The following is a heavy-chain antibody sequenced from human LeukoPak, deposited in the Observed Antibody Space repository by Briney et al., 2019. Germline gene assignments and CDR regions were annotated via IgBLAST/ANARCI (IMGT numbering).Heavy chain of an antibody. D-gene: IGHD1-26*01. CDR2: ISAYNGNT. CDR3: ARDTEWERNPDYFDY. J-gene: IGHJ4*02. Sequence: AASVKVSCKASGYTFTNYGISWVRQAPGQGLEWMRWISAYNGNTNYAQKFQGRVTMTTDTSTSTAYMELRSLRSDDTAVYYCARDTEWERNPDYFDYWGQGTLVTVSS. V-gene: IGHV1-18*01. CDR1: GYTFTNYG.